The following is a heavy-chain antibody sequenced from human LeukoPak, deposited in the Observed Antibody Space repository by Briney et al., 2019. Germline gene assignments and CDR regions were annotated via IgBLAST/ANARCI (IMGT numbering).Heavy chain of an antibody. CDR2: INWNGGST. D-gene: IGHD6-13*01. J-gene: IGHJ4*02. CDR3: ARDPDSSSWHDY. CDR1: GFTFDDYG. Sequence: PGGSLRLSCAASGFTFDDYGMSWVRQAPGKGLVWVSGINWNGGSTGYADSVKGRFTISRDNAKNSLYLQMNSLRAEDTALYYCARDPDSSSWHDYWGQGTLVTVSS. V-gene: IGHV3-20*04.